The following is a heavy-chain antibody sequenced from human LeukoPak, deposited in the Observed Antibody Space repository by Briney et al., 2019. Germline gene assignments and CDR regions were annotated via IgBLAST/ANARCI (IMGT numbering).Heavy chain of an antibody. CDR3: ARVDREKGFDY. J-gene: IGHJ4*02. D-gene: IGHD1-14*01. CDR1: GFTFSSYS. CDR2: IKPDGRDT. V-gene: IGHV3-7*04. Sequence: PGGSLRLSCAASGFTFSSYSMSWVRQAPGKGLEWVATIKPDGRDTYYVDSVKGRFSISRDNSKNTLYLQMNILRTEDTAVYYCARVDREKGFDYWGQGTLVTVSS.